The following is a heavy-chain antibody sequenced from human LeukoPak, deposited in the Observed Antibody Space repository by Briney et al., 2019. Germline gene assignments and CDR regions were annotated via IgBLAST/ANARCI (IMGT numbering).Heavy chain of an antibody. V-gene: IGHV4-34*01. Sequence: TTSETLSLTCAVYGGSFSGYYWSWIRQSPGKGLEWIGEINHSGSTNYNPSLKSRVTISVDTSKNQFSLKLSSVTAADTAVYYCARAPGEKDGDYVGGFDYWGQGTLVTVSS. CDR2: INHSGST. CDR1: GGSFSGYY. J-gene: IGHJ4*02. D-gene: IGHD4-17*01. CDR3: ARAPGEKDGDYVGGFDY.